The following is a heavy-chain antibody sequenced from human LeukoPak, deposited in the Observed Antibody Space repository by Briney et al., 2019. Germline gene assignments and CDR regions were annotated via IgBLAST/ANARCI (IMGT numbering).Heavy chain of an antibody. CDR1: GFTFSTYS. Sequence: GGSLRLSCAASGFTFSTYSMNWVRQAPGKGLEWVSSITSPVGRMYYADSLKGRITISRDNARSTLYLQMNSLRAEDTAVYYCAPDGRSSGCYGFDYWGQGILVTVSS. V-gene: IGHV3-21*01. D-gene: IGHD6-19*01. CDR2: ITSPVGRM. J-gene: IGHJ4*02. CDR3: APDGRSSGCYGFDY.